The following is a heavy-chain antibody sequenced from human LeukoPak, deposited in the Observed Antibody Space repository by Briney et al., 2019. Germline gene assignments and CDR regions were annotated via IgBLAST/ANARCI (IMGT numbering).Heavy chain of an antibody. CDR3: ARLYYYDSSGPPL. D-gene: IGHD3-22*01. Sequence: SETLSLTCTISGGSIRSSSYYWGWIRQPPGKGLEWIGNIYYSGRTYYNPSLKSRVTISVDTSKNDFSLKLSSVTAADTAVYYCARLYYYDSSGPPLWGQGTMVAVSS. J-gene: IGHJ4*02. CDR1: GGSIRSSSYY. CDR2: IYYSGRT. V-gene: IGHV4-39*02.